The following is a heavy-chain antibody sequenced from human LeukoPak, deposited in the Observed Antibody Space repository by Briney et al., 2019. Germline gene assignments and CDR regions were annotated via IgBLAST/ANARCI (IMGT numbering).Heavy chain of an antibody. V-gene: IGHV1-46*01. D-gene: IGHD6-13*01. Sequence: ASVKVSCKASGYTFTSYYMHWLRQPPGQGLEWMGIINPSGGSTSYAQKFQGRVTMTRDTSTSTVYMELSSLRSEDTAVYYCAREASQYLAAGWFDPWGQGTLVTVSS. J-gene: IGHJ5*02. CDR3: AREASQYLAAGWFDP. CDR1: GYTFTSYY. CDR2: INPSGGST.